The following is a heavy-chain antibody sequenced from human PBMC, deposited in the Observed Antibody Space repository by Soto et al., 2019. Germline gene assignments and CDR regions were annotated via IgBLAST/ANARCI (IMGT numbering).Heavy chain of an antibody. CDR2: INHSGST. Sequence: SETLSLTCAVYGGSFSGYYWSWIRQPPGKGLEWIGEINHSGSTNYNPSLKSRVTISVDTSKNQFSLKLSSVTAADTAVYYCARANYYDSSGSKVAFDYWGQGTLVTSPQ. CDR3: ARANYYDSSGSKVAFDY. J-gene: IGHJ4*02. V-gene: IGHV4-34*01. D-gene: IGHD3-22*01. CDR1: GGSFSGYY.